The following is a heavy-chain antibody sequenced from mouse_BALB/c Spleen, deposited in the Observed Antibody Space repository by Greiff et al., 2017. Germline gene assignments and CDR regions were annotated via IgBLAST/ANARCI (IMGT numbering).Heavy chain of an antibody. CDR2: ISSGGSYT. J-gene: IGHJ2*01. CDR1: GFTFSSYT. Sequence: EVQLVESGGGLVKPGGSLKLSCAASGFTFSSYTMSWVRQTPEKRLEWVATISSGGSYTYYPDSVKGRFTISRDNAKNTLYLQMSSLKSEDTAMYYCTRDLPAYYFDYWGQGTTLTVSS. V-gene: IGHV5-6-4*01. CDR3: TRDLPAYYFDY. D-gene: IGHD1-2*01.